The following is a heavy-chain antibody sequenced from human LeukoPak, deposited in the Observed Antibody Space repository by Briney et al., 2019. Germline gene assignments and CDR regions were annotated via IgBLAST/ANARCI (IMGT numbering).Heavy chain of an antibody. CDR1: GGSISSYY. CDR3: ARALSAGANWFDP. D-gene: IGHD3-10*01. V-gene: IGHV4-59*01. J-gene: IGHJ5*02. CDR2: IYYSGST. Sequence: SETLSLTCTVSGGSISSYYWSWIRQPPGKGLEWIGYIYYSGSTNYNPSLKSRVTISVDTSKNQFSLKLSSVTAADTAAYYCARALSAGANWFDPWGQGTLVTVSS.